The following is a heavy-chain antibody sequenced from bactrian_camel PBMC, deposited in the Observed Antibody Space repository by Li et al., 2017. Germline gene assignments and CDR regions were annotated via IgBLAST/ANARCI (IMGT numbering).Heavy chain of an antibody. CDR3: AVYGGLRRICPGLDRFDSGHVPY. V-gene: IGHV3S53*01. J-gene: IGHJ4*01. CDR1: ESTYRSIC. Sequence: QVQLVESGGGSVQAGGSLTLSCSASESTYRSICMAWFRQAPGSQRETVATVDSNGVTKVAGSVKGRFTLSKDNAKNTLYLRMDNLKPEDTALYSCAVYGGLRRICPGLDRFDSGHVPYRGQGTQVTVS. CDR2: VDSNGVT. D-gene: IGHD3*01.